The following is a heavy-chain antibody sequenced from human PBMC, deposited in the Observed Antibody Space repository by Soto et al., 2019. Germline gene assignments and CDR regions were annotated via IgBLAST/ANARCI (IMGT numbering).Heavy chain of an antibody. J-gene: IGHJ4*02. Sequence: GGSLRLSCAASGFTFSNAWMNWVRQAPGKGLEWVGRIKSKTDGGTTDYAAPVKGRFTISRDDSKNTLYLQMNSLKTEDTAVYYCTTNPGSIFGVVIKGLDYWGQGTLVTVSS. CDR2: IKSKTDGGTT. CDR1: GFTFSNAW. CDR3: TTNPGSIFGVVIKGLDY. D-gene: IGHD3-3*01. V-gene: IGHV3-15*07.